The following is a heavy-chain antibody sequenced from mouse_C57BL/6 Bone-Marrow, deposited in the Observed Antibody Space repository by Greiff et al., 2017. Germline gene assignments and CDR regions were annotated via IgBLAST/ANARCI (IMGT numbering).Heavy chain of an antibody. Sequence: AQLQQPGAELVKPGASVKLSCKASGYTFTSYWMQWVKQRPGQGLEWIGEIDPSDSYTNYNQKFKGKATLTVDTSSSTAYMQLSSLTSEDSAVYYCAKAYGNTWFAYWGQGTLVTVSA. V-gene: IGHV1-50*01. CDR1: GYTFTSYW. CDR3: AKAYGNTWFAY. J-gene: IGHJ3*01. CDR2: IDPSDSYT. D-gene: IGHD2-1*01.